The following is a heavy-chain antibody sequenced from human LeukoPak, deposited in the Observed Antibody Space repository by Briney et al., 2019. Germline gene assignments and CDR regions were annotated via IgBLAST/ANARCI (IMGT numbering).Heavy chain of an antibody. CDR3: ARQRGDYPIDY. Sequence: SETLSLTCTVSGGSISSYYWSWIRQPPGKGLEWIGYIYYSGSTNYNPSLKSRVTISVDTSKNQFSLKLSSVTAADTAVYYCARQRGDYPIDYWGQGTLVTVSS. V-gene: IGHV4-59*08. CDR1: GGSISSYY. D-gene: IGHD4-17*01. J-gene: IGHJ4*02. CDR2: IYYSGST.